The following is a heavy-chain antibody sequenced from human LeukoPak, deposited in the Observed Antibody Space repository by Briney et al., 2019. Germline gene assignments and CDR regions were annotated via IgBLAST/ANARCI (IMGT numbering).Heavy chain of an antibody. CDR2: TNPNSGGT. Sequence: ASVKVSCKASGYTFTGYYMHWVRQAPGQGLEWMGRTNPNSGGTNYAQKFQGRVTMTRDTSISTAYMELSRLRSDDTAVYYCARSLSGYRDYYYYMDVWGKGTTVTVSS. CDR3: ARSLSGYRDYYYYMDV. V-gene: IGHV1-2*06. J-gene: IGHJ6*03. D-gene: IGHD5-18*01. CDR1: GYTFTGYY.